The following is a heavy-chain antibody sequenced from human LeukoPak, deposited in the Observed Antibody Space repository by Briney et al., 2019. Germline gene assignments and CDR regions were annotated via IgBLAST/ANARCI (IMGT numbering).Heavy chain of an antibody. D-gene: IGHD3-9*01. V-gene: IGHV3-30*18. CDR1: GFTFSSYG. CDR2: ISYDGSNK. Sequence: PGRSLRLSCAASGFTFSSYGMHWVRQAPGKGLEWVAVISYDGSNKYYADSVKGRFTISRDNAKNSLYLQMNSLRAEDTALYYCAKSPHFTISPMEYLYYFDYWGQGTLVTVSS. CDR3: AKSPHFTISPMEYLYYFDY. J-gene: IGHJ4*02.